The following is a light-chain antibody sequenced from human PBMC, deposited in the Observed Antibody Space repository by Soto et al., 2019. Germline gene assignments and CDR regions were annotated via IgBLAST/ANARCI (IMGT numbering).Light chain of an antibody. CDR3: QQYHHWPPLT. Sequence: EVLMTQSPATLSLSPGERATLSCRASQSVSTRLAWYQQKRGQGPRLLIYGASTRAAGIPARFSGSGSGTEFTRTISNLQSEDFAVYFCQQYHHWPPLTFGGGTKLEIK. CDR2: GAS. CDR1: QSVSTR. J-gene: IGKJ4*01. V-gene: IGKV3D-15*01.